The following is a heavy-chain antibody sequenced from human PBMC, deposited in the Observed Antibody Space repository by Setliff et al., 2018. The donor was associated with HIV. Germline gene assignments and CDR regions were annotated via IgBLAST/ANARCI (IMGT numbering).Heavy chain of an antibody. J-gene: IGHJ4*02. CDR1: QYTFTSYY. CDR3: ARQLSNSLES. CDR2: INPGGGST. V-gene: IGHV1-46*01. Sequence: ASVKVSCKASQYTFTSYYIHWVRQAPGQGLEWMGIINPGGGSTTYAQKFQGRVTMTRDTSINTAYMELSGLRSDDTAVYYCARQLSNSLESWGQGTPVTSPQ. D-gene: IGHD1-1*01.